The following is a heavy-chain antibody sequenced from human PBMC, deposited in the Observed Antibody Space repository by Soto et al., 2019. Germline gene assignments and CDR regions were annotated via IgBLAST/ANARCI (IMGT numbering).Heavy chain of an antibody. J-gene: IGHJ6*02. V-gene: IGHV3-30*18. CDR3: AKPIAVAAYYYYGMDV. CDR2: ISYDGSNK. Sequence: GGSLRLSCAASGFTFSSYGMHWVRQAPGKGLEWVAVISYDGSNKYYADSVKGRFTISRDNSKNTLYLQMNSLRAEDTAVYYCAKPIAVAAYYYYGMDVWGQGTTVTVSS. D-gene: IGHD6-19*01. CDR1: GFTFSSYG.